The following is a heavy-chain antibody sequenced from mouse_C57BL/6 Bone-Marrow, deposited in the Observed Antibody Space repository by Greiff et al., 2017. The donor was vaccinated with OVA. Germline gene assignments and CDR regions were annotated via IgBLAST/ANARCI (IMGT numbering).Heavy chain of an antibody. CDR2: FYPYNGGT. CDR3: AWDYSNFDY. D-gene: IGHD2-5*01. V-gene: IGHV1-19*01. CDR1: GYTIPYHY. J-gene: IGHJ2*01. Sequence: FGPVPVKPGASVKISCKAFGYTIPYHYLNWVKPSPGKSLWWIGGFYPYNGGTSYNQKFKGKATLTVDKSSSTAYMELNSLTSEDSAVYYCAWDYSNFDYWGQGTTLTVSS.